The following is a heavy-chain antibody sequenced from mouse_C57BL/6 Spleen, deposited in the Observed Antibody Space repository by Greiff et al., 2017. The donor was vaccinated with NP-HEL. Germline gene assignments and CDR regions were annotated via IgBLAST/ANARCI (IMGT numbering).Heavy chain of an antibody. CDR2: IDPEDGET. Sequence: EVMLVESGAELVKPGASVKLSCTASGFNIKDYYMHWVKQRTEQGLEWIGRIDPEDGETKYAPKFQGKATITADTSSNTAYLQLSSLTSEDTAVYYCARSGPVVAKGFAYWGQGTLVTVSA. CDR1: GFNIKDYY. J-gene: IGHJ3*01. D-gene: IGHD1-1*01. CDR3: ARSGPVVAKGFAY. V-gene: IGHV14-2*01.